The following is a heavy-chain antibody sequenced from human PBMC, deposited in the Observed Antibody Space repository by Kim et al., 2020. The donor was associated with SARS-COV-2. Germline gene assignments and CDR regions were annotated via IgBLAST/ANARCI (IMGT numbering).Heavy chain of an antibody. CDR1: GGSISSGGYY. J-gene: IGHJ6*03. D-gene: IGHD5-18*01. CDR2: IYYSGST. Sequence: SETLSLTCTVSGGSISSGGYYWSWIRQHPGKGLEWIGYIYYSGSTYYNPSLKSRVTISVDTSKNQFSLKLSSVTAADTAVYYCARGVGGMLAIYYYYHMDVWGKGTTVTVSS. CDR3: ARGVGGMLAIYYYYHMDV. V-gene: IGHV4-31*03.